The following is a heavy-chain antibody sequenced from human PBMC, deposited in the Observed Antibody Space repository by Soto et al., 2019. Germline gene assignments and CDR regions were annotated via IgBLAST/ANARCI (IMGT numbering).Heavy chain of an antibody. Sequence: GESLKISCKSSGYSFTDYWIGWVRQMPGKGLEWMGIIYPGDSDARYSPSFQGQVTISVDTSINTAFLRWNSLTASDTAMYHCARQADYNILTGYFYYFDYWGQGSLVTVSS. CDR2: IYPGDSDA. D-gene: IGHD3-9*01. V-gene: IGHV5-51*01. J-gene: IGHJ4*02. CDR3: ARQADYNILTGYFYYFDY. CDR1: GYSFTDYW.